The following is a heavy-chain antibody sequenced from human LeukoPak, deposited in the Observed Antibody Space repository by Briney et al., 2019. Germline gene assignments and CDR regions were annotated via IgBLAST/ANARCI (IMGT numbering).Heavy chain of an antibody. V-gene: IGHV3-33*01. CDR2: IWYDGTNK. CDR1: GFTFSSYG. J-gene: IGHJ4*02. D-gene: IGHD1-26*01. Sequence: PGRSLRLSCAASGFTFSSYGMHWVRQAPGKGLEWVAIIWYDGTNKYYADSVKGRFTISRDNSKNTLYLQMNSLRAEDTAVYYCASGGIMGATDSFDYWGQGTLVTVSS. CDR3: ASGGIMGATDSFDY.